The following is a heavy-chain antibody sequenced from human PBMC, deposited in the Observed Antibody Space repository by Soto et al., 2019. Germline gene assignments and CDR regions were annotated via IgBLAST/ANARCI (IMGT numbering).Heavy chain of an antibody. J-gene: IGHJ4*02. CDR2: ISYDGSNK. CDR1: GFTFSSYA. CDR3: ARDSIPDY. Sequence: SLRLSCAASGFTFSSYAMHWVRQAPGKGLEWVAVISYDGSNKYYADSVKGRFTISRDNSKNTLYLQMNSLRAEDTAVYYCARDSIPDYWGQGTLVTVSS. V-gene: IGHV3-30-3*01.